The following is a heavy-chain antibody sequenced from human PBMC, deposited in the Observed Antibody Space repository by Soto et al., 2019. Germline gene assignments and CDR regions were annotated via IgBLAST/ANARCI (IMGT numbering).Heavy chain of an antibody. CDR2: IYYSGST. CDR3: ARDYYISSGYYYLAY. D-gene: IGHD3-22*01. J-gene: IGHJ4*02. Sequence: WRWIIKQKGKGLEWIGYIYYSGSTNYNPSLKSRVTITRDTSASTAYMELSSLRSEDTAVYYCARDYYISSGYYYLAYWVQGTPVTVTS. V-gene: IGHV4-59*01.